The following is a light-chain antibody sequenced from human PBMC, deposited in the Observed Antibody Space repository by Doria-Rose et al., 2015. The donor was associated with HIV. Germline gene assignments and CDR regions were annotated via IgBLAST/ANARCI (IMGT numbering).Light chain of an antibody. CDR2: DGS. CDR3: HQYGTSWT. J-gene: IGKJ1*01. CDR1: QSFSSTY. V-gene: IGKV3-20*01. Sequence: TQSPGTLSLSPGARATLSCRASQSFSSTYLAWYQQKPGQAPSLLTYDGSTRATGIPDRFSASGSGTDFTLTINRLEPEDFALYYCHQYGTSWTFGQGTKVEI.